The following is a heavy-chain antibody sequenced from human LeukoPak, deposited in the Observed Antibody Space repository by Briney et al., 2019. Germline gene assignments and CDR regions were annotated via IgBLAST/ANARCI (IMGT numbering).Heavy chain of an antibody. Sequence: ASVKVSCKASGYTFTSYAMHWVRQAPGQRLEWMGWINASNGNTKYSQKFHGRVTITRDTSASTAYMELSSLRSEDTAVYYCARRYCTNGVCHRWFDPWGQGTLVTVSS. D-gene: IGHD2-8*01. CDR2: INASNGNT. CDR1: GYTFTSYA. V-gene: IGHV1-3*01. J-gene: IGHJ5*02. CDR3: ARRYCTNGVCHRWFDP.